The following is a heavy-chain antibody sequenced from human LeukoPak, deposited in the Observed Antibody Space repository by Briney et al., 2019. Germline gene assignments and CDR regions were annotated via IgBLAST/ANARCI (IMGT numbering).Heavy chain of an antibody. J-gene: IGHJ5*02. CDR1: GYTFTSYD. CDR3: ARAVYYGSGSYYGTNWFDP. Sequence: ASVKVSCKASGYTFTSYDSNWVRQATGQGLECMGWMNPNSGNTGYAQKFQGRVTITRNTSISTAYMELSSLRSEDTAVYYCARAVYYGSGSYYGTNWFDPWGQGTLVTVSS. V-gene: IGHV1-8*03. D-gene: IGHD3-10*01. CDR2: MNPNSGNT.